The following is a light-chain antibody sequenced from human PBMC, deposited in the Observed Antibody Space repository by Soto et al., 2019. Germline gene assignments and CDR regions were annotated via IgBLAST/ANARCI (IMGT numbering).Light chain of an antibody. CDR2: EVT. CDR1: SSDVGGYNY. V-gene: IGLV2-14*01. CDR3: SSHTSRSTLV. J-gene: IGLJ1*01. Sequence: QSALTQPASVSGSPGQSITISCTGTSSDVGGYNYVSWYQQHPGKAPKLMIYEVTNRPSGVSNRFSGSKSGNTASLTISGLQAEDEADYYWSSHTSRSTLVFGTGTKVTVL.